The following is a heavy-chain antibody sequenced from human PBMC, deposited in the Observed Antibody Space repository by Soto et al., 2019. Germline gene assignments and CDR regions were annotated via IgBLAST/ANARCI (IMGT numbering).Heavy chain of an antibody. CDR2: IYYSGST. V-gene: IGHV4-59*01. CDR1: AGFISREH. J-gene: IGHJ4*02. D-gene: IGHD4-17*01. CDR3: ARDAYGDIDY. Sequence: PQTLSVPSTVSAGFISREHWIWIRQPPGKGLEWIGYIYYSGSTNYNPSFKSRVTISVDTSKNQFSLKLSSVTAADTAVYYCARDAYGDIDYWGQGTLVTVS.